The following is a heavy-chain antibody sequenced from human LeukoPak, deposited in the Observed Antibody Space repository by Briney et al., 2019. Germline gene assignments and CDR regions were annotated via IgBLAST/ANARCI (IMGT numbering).Heavy chain of an antibody. CDR1: GFTFSSYS. J-gene: IGHJ4*02. D-gene: IGHD6-6*01. V-gene: IGHV3-48*01. CDR3: AREYSSSSGRSFDY. CDR2: ISSSSSNT. Sequence: GGSLRLSCAASGFTFSSYSMDWVRQAPGKGLEWVSYISSSSSNTYYADSVKGRFTISRDSAKNSLYLQMNSLRAEDTAVYYCAREYSSSSGRSFDYWGQGTLVIVSS.